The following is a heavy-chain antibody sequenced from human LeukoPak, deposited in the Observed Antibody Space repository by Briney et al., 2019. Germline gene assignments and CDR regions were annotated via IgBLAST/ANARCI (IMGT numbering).Heavy chain of an antibody. CDR1: GGSFSGYY. V-gene: IGHV4-34*01. D-gene: IGHD2-2*01. Sequence: PSETLSLTCAVYGGSFSGYYWSWIRQPPGKGLEWIGEINHSGSTNYNPSLKSRVTISVDTSKNQFSLKLSSVPAADTAVYYCARGKDIVVVPAARRGYYYYMDVWGKGTTVTVSS. J-gene: IGHJ6*03. CDR3: ARGKDIVVVPAARRGYYYYMDV. CDR2: INHSGST.